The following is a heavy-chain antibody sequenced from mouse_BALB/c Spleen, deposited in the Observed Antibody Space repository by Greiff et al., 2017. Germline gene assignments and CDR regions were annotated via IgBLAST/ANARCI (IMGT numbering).Heavy chain of an antibody. CDR2: IDPSDSET. D-gene: IGHD2-4*01. V-gene: IGHV1S126*01. Sequence: VQLQESGPQLVRPGASVKISCKASGYSFTSYWMHWVKQRPGQGLEWIGMIDPSDSETRLNQKFKDKATLTVDKSSSTAYMQLSSPTSEDSAVYYCEVYYDYGEFDYWGQGTTLTVSS. CDR1: GYSFTSYW. CDR3: EVYYDYGEFDY. J-gene: IGHJ2*01.